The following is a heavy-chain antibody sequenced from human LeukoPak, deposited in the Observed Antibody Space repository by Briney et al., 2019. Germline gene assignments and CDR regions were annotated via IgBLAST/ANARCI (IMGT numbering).Heavy chain of an antibody. CDR1: GGSITSYY. CDR3: ARRKNNWFDP. Sequence: SQTLSLTCTVSGGSITSYYWSWIRQPPGQELEWIGDIYYSGTTNYTPSLKSRVTISVDTSKNQFSLKLSSVTAADTAVYYCARRKNNWFDPWGQGTLVTVSS. J-gene: IGHJ5*02. CDR2: IYYSGTT. V-gene: IGHV4-59*08.